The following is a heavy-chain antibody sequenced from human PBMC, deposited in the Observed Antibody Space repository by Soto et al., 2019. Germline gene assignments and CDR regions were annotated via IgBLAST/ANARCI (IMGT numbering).Heavy chain of an antibody. CDR3: AKDRRAGGSSAFYFDF. CDR2: ISATGGGT. V-gene: IGHV3-23*01. Sequence: GGSLRLSCAASGFKFSNYAMSWVRQAPGKGLESVSLISATGGGTYYADSVKGRFTISRDNSHNTLYLQVHSLTAEDTAVYYCAKDRRAGGSSAFYFDFWGQGAKVTVYS. D-gene: IGHD3-16*01. CDR1: GFKFSNYA. J-gene: IGHJ4*02.